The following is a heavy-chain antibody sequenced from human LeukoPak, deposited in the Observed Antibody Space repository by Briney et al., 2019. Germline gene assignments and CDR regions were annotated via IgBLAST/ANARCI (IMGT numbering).Heavy chain of an antibody. CDR2: IYYSGST. V-gene: IGHV4-59*01. J-gene: IGHJ4*02. CDR3: ARVSGYDWESSYDY. CDR1: GGSISSYY. D-gene: IGHD5-12*01. Sequence: SETLSLTCTVSGGSISSYYWSWIRQPPGKGLEWIGYIYYSGSTNYNPSLKSRVTISVDTSKNQFSLKLSSVTAADTAVYYCARVSGYDWESSYDYWGQGTLATVSS.